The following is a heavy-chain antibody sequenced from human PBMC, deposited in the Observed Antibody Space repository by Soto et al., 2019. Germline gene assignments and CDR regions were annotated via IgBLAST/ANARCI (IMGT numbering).Heavy chain of an antibody. V-gene: IGHV4-59*01. CDR2: VYYDGRT. J-gene: IGHJ4*02. CDR1: SGSLSSYY. CDR3: ARGVGSPLPFFEY. Sequence: PLEILSLTCSVSSGSLSSYYLNWIRQTPGRGLEWIGYVYYDGRTNYNPSLKTRVTLSIDTSKNQFSLRLRSVTAADTAVYYCARGVGSPLPFFEYWGQGALVTVSS. D-gene: IGHD1-26*01.